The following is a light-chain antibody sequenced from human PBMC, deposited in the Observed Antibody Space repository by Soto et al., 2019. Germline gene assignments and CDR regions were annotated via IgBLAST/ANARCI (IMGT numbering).Light chain of an antibody. V-gene: IGKV3-20*01. Sequence: EIVLTQSPGTLSLSPGERATLSCRASQIISNNYLAWYQQKPGQAPRLLIYGASSRATGIPDRFSGSGSGTDFTLTTSRLEPDDFAVYYCQQHGISHITFGQGTRLEI. CDR2: GAS. CDR1: QIISNNY. CDR3: QQHGISHIT. J-gene: IGKJ5*01.